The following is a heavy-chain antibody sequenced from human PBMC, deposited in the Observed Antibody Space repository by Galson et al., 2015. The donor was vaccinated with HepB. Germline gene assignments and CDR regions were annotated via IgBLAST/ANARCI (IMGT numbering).Heavy chain of an antibody. D-gene: IGHD2-2*01. CDR2: IYHSGTA. CDR1: GGSISSGNW. V-gene: IGHV4-4*02. CDR3: ARHVGVPGTRGFDY. Sequence: ETLSLTCAVSGGSISSGNWWSWVRQPPGQGLEWIGEIYHSGTANYNPSLESRGTMSLDKSKNQISLKVTAVTAADTAVYYCARHVGVPGTRGFDYWGQGTLVTVSS. J-gene: IGHJ4*02.